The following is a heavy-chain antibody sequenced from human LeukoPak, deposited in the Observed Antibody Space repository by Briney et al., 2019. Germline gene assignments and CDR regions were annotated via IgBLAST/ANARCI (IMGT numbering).Heavy chain of an antibody. V-gene: IGHV3-30-3*01. J-gene: IGHJ4*02. D-gene: IGHD2-8*01. CDR3: ARDLGDIVLMVYASGFDY. Sequence: GGSLRLSCAAPGFTFSSYAMHWVRQAPGKGLEWVAVISYDGSNKYYADSVKGRFTISRDNSKNTLYLQMNSLRAEDTAVYYCARDLGDIVLMVYASGFDYWGQGTLVTVSS. CDR1: GFTFSSYA. CDR2: ISYDGSNK.